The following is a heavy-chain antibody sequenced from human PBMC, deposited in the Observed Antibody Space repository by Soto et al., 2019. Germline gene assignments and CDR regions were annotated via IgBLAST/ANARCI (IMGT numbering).Heavy chain of an antibody. Sequence: QLQLQESGPGLVKPSETPSLTCSLSGGAISDARFYWGWIRQSPGRGLEWIGSIYYTGTTFFNPSLQSRVTISVDTSENQFSLKLYSVTAADTALYFCARQKWEQPKWFDPWGQGTLVIVSP. CDR1: GGAISDARFY. CDR3: ARQKWEQPKWFDP. CDR2: IYYTGTT. J-gene: IGHJ5*02. V-gene: IGHV4-39*01. D-gene: IGHD1-26*01.